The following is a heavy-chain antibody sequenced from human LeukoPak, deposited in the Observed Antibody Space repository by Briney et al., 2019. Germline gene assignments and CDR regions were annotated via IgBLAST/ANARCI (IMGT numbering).Heavy chain of an antibody. J-gene: IGHJ4*02. CDR3: ARGTPDFDS. CDR2: IYQSGRA. V-gene: IGHV4-30-2*01. Sequence: PSQTLSLTCAVSGGSISSGGFSWTWIRQPPGKGLEWIGSIYQSGRATYNPSLKSRVNISVDRSKNQFSVKMNSVTAADTAVYFCARGTPDFDSWGQGTLVTVSS. CDR1: GGSISSGGFS.